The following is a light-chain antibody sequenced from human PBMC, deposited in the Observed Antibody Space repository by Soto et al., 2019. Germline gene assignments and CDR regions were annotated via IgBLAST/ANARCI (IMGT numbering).Light chain of an antibody. CDR2: GAS. Sequence: EVVLTQSPATLSVSPGDRATLSCRASQSVSRNFAWYKQKHGQAPSRLIYGASTRATGVHARLSGSGSATAFTLSISSLQSEAVAVYYCQQYGDWPPETFGQGTKLEIK. CDR1: QSVSRN. V-gene: IGKV3-15*01. J-gene: IGKJ2*01. CDR3: QQYGDWPPET.